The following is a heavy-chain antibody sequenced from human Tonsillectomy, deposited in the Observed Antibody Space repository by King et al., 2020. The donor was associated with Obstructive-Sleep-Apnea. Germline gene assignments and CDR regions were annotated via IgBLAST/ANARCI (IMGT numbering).Heavy chain of an antibody. CDR3: ASPGFDSSGYHNGDIDY. V-gene: IGHV4-39*07. Sequence: QLQESGPGLVKPSETLSLTCTVSGGSLNSGSYYWGWIRQPPGKGLEWIGSIFNSGSTPYNPSLKSRVTISVDTSKNQFSLNMNPVTAADTAVFYCASPGFDSSGYHNGDIDYWGQGILVTVSS. J-gene: IGHJ4*02. CDR1: GGSLNSGSYY. CDR2: IFNSGST. D-gene: IGHD3-22*01.